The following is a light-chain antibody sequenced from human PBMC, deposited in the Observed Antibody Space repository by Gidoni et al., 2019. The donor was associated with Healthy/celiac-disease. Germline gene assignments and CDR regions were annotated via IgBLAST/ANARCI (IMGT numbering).Light chain of an antibody. Sequence: EIVLTQSPATLSLSPGERATLSCRASQSVRRYLAWYQQKPGQAPRRLIYDASNRATGIPARFSGSVSGTDFTLTISSLEPEDFAVYYCQQRSNWPPEVTFGGGTKVEIK. CDR1: QSVRRY. CDR3: QQRSNWPPEVT. J-gene: IGKJ4*01. CDR2: DAS. V-gene: IGKV3-11*01.